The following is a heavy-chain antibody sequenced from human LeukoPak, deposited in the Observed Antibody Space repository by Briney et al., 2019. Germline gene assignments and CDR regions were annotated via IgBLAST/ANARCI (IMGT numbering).Heavy chain of an antibody. CDR1: GFTFSSYE. CDR3: ARDPKIRYFDWLFYYYGMDV. D-gene: IGHD3-9*01. J-gene: IGHJ6*02. V-gene: IGHV3-48*03. CDR2: ISSSGSTI. Sequence: GGSLRLSCAVSGFTFSSYEMNWVRQAPGKGLEWVSYISSSGSTIYYADSVKGRFTISRDNAKNSLYLQMNSLRAEDTAVDYCARDPKIRYFDWLFYYYGMDVGGQGTTVTVS.